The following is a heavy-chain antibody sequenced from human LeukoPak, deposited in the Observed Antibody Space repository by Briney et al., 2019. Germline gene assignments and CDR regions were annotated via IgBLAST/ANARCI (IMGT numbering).Heavy chain of an antibody. J-gene: IGHJ4*02. CDR1: GYRFTSYD. CDR3: ARDGPTAAPFDY. D-gene: IGHD2-2*01. CDR2: INPSGGST. V-gene: IGHV1-46*01. Sequence: ASVKVSCKASGYRFTSYDMHWVRQAPGQGLEWMGIINPSGGSTSYAQRFQGRVAMTRDTSTTTVYMEVNSLTSEDTAVYFCARDGPTAAPFDYWGQGTLVTVSS.